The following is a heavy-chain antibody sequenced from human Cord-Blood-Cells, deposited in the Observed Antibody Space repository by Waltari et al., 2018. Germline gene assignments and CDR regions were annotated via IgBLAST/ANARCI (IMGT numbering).Heavy chain of an antibody. CDR1: GYTFTGYY. CDR2: INPNSGGT. D-gene: IGHD5-18*01. J-gene: IGHJ4*02. Sequence: QVQLVQSGAEVKKPGASVKVSCKASGYTFTGYYMHWVRQAPGQGLEWMGWINPNSGGTNYAQKFQGRVTMTRDTSISTAYMELSRLRSDDTAVYYCAKDLGYSYGPYYFDYWGQGTLVTVSS. V-gene: IGHV1-2*02. CDR3: AKDLGYSYGPYYFDY.